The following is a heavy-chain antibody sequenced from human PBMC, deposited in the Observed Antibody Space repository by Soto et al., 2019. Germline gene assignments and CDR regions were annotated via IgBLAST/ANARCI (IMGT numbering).Heavy chain of an antibody. D-gene: IGHD3-9*01. CDR2: ISGSGGST. J-gene: IGHJ4*02. Sequence: GGSLRLSCVASGFTFSSYAMSWVRQAPGKGLEWVSTISGSGGSTYYADSVKGRLTISRDNSKNTLYLQMNSLRAEDTALYYCAKGSHYDILTAYHAFDYWGPGTLVTVSS. CDR3: AKGSHYDILTAYHAFDY. CDR1: GFTFSSYA. V-gene: IGHV3-23*01.